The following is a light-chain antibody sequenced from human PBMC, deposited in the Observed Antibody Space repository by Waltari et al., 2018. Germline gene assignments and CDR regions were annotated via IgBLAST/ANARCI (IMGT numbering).Light chain of an antibody. CDR2: SAS. CDR1: QSVSSNY. V-gene: IGKV3-20*01. CDR3: QQYDNSWT. Sequence: EIVLTQSPGTLSLSPGKRATLSCRASQSVSSNYLAWYQQKPGQAPRFLIYSASSRATGIPDRFSGSGSGTDFTLTISRLEPEDFAVYYCQQYDNSWTFGQGTKVEIK. J-gene: IGKJ1*01.